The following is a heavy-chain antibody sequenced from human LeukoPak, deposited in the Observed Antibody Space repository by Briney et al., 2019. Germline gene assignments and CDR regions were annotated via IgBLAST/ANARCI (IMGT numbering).Heavy chain of an antibody. CDR1: GFTFSSYA. D-gene: IGHD2/OR15-2a*01. J-gene: IGHJ4*02. Sequence: PGGSLRLSCAASGFTFSSYAVSWVRQAPGKGLEWVSTIARSTYYAGSVKGRFTISRDNSKNTLYLQMNSLRADDTAVYYCAISVNSAQYSYGHWGQGTLVTVCS. CDR2: IARST. CDR3: AISVNSAQYSYGH. V-gene: IGHV3-23*01.